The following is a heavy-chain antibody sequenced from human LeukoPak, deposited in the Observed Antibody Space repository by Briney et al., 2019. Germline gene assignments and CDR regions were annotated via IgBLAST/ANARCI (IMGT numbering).Heavy chain of an antibody. V-gene: IGHV4-59*01. J-gene: IGHJ4*02. CDR3: ARGPQYSSSWYDY. Sequence: SETLSLTCTVSGGSISSYYWSWIRQPPGKGLEWIGYIYYSGSTNYNPSLKSRVTISVDTSKNQFSLKLSSVTAADTAVYYCARGPQYSSSWYDYWGQGTLVTVFS. D-gene: IGHD6-13*01. CDR2: IYYSGST. CDR1: GGSISSYY.